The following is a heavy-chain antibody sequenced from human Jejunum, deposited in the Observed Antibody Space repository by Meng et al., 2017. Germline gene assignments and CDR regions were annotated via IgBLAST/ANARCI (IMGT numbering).Heavy chain of an antibody. Sequence: QVQLQGSGPGLVKPSGTLSLPCTVSGVSPTAPFYWTWIRQAPGKGLEWIGEVWPSGATYYNPSLSSRITISIDTSNNQFSLEVAFLTAADTAVYYCARAIRERYFDSWGQGTLVTVSS. D-gene: IGHD1-14*01. V-gene: IGHV4-4*02. CDR2: VWPSGAT. J-gene: IGHJ4*02. CDR1: GVSPTAPFY. CDR3: ARAIRERYFDS.